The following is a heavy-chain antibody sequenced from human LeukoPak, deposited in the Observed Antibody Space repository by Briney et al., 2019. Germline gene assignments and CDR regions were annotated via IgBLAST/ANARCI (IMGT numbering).Heavy chain of an antibody. J-gene: IGHJ6*02. CDR2: ISSCEITR. CDR1: GFTFSDYY. D-gene: IGHD3-10*01. CDR3: ARRKLMVRGVIGPYYGMDV. V-gene: IGHV3-11*01. Sequence: PAGALTLSCAASGFTFSDYYMSWIRQAPAKGREWVSYISSCEITRTYADSIKDRFNISRDNANNSLYMQMNRLRAEDTAVYYCARRKLMVRGVIGPYYGMDVGGQGTTATVS.